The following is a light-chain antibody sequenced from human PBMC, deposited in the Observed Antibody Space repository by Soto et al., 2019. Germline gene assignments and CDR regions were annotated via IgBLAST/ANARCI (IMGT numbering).Light chain of an antibody. CDR2: GNS. CDR1: SSNIGAGYD. V-gene: IGLV1-40*01. Sequence: QSVLTQPPSVSGAAGQGVTISCTGSSSNIGAGYDVHWYQQLPGTAPKLLIYGNSNRPSGVPDRFSGSKSGTSASLAITGLQAEDEADYYCQSYDSSLSGWVFGTGTKVTVL. CDR3: QSYDSSLSGWV. J-gene: IGLJ1*01.